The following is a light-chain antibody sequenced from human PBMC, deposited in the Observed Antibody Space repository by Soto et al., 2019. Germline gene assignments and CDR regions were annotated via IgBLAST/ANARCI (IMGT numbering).Light chain of an antibody. Sequence: EVVLTQSPATLSLSPGERATLSCRASESIGNYLAWYQQKLGQAPKLLIYDASHRAIGIPGRFSGDGSGTDFTLTISSLEPEYFAVYYCQWRSDWPPRLTFGGGNKLEIK. CDR2: DAS. V-gene: IGKV3-11*01. CDR1: ESIGNY. CDR3: QWRSDWPPRLT. J-gene: IGKJ4*01.